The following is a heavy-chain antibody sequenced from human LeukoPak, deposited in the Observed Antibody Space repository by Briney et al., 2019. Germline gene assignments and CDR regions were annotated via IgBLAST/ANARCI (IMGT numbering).Heavy chain of an antibody. CDR1: GGSFSGYY. CDR3: ARGPYYYCSGSYYKYYYHYYRDV. CDR2: INYSGST. Sequence: SETLSLTCAVYGGSFSGYYWSWIRQPPGKGLEWIGEINYSGSTNYNPSLKSRVTISVDTSKNQFSLELSSVTAADTAVYYCARGPYYYCSGSYYKYYYHYYRDVWGKGTTVTVSS. V-gene: IGHV4-34*01. J-gene: IGHJ6*03. D-gene: IGHD3-10*01.